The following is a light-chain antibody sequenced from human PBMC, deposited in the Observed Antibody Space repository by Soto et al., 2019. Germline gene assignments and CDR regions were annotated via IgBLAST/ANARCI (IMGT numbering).Light chain of an antibody. CDR2: AAS. CDR1: QAIRND. Sequence: AIQMTQSPSSQSASVGERVTITCRASQAIRNDLGWYQQKPGKAPKLLIYAASSLQSGVPSRFSGSGSGTDFTLTISSLQAEDFATYYCLQDYNYPPTFGQGTRLEIK. CDR3: LQDYNYPPT. V-gene: IGKV1-6*02. J-gene: IGKJ5*01.